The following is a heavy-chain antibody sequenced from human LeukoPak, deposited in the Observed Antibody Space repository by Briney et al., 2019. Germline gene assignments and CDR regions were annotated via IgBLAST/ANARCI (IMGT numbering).Heavy chain of an antibody. V-gene: IGHV1-24*01. CDR1: GYTLTELS. CDR3: ATVGPRGYSYGPPDY. J-gene: IGHJ4*02. Sequence: ASVKVSCKVSGYTLTELSMHWVRQAPGKGLEWMGGFDPEDGETIYAQKFQGRVTMTEDTSTDTAYMELSSLRSEDTAVYYCATVGPRGYSYGPPDYWGQGILVTVSS. D-gene: IGHD5-18*01. CDR2: FDPEDGET.